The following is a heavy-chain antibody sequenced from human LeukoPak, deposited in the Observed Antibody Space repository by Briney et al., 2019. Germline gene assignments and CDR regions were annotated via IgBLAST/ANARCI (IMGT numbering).Heavy chain of an antibody. CDR3: ASSLNTVIISPDYFDN. Sequence: GGSLRLSCAASGFTLSDYYMGWVRQAPGRGLEWISYISANGITTYYADSVKGRFTTSRDNARNSLSLYMNFLRAEDTAVYYCASSLNTVIISPDYFDNGGQGNRVTVSA. D-gene: IGHD4-11*01. CDR2: ISANGITT. J-gene: IGHJ4*02. V-gene: IGHV3-11*04. CDR1: GFTLSDYY.